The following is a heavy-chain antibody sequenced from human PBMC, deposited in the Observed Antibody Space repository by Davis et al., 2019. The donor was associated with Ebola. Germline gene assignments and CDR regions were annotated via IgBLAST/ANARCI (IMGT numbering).Heavy chain of an antibody. CDR2: IYSSGSA. CDR3: ARPHTSGWGDPFDV. CDR1: GGSISSYY. V-gene: IGHV4-4*08. D-gene: IGHD6-19*01. J-gene: IGHJ3*01. Sequence: MPGGSLRLSCTVSGGSISSYYWNWIRQAPGKGLEWIGYIYSSGSANYNPSLKSRLTMSVDTSKNEFSLKMSSVTAADTAVYYCARPHTSGWGDPFDVWGQGTMVIVSS.